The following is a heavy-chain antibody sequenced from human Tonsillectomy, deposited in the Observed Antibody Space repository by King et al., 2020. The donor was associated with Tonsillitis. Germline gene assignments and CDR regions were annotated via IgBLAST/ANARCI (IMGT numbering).Heavy chain of an antibody. CDR1: VGSTSSGSYY. Sequence: VQLQESGPGRVKPSQTLSLTCTVSVGSTSSGSYYWSWIRQPAGKGREWVGRIDTSGTTNYNPPHKSRVNISGDTANNQFSLRLSSVTAADTAVDYCARVLARAWFDPWGQGTLVTVSS. CDR2: IDTSGTT. D-gene: IGHD6-13*01. V-gene: IGHV4-61*02. CDR3: ARVLARAWFDP. J-gene: IGHJ5*02.